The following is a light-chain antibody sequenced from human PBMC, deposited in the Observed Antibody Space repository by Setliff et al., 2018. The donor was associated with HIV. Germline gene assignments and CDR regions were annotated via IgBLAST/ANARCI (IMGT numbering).Light chain of an antibody. CDR1: SGSVSSSNY. CDR2: NTN. V-gene: IGLV8-61*01. Sequence: QPVVTQEPSLAVSPGGTVTLTCGLNSGSVSSSNYPSWYQQPPGQPPRTLIYNTNTRSSGVSGRFSGSILGNKAALTITGAQTNDESDYYCVLYLGSGILFGGGTKVTV. CDR3: VLYLGSGIL. J-gene: IGLJ2*01.